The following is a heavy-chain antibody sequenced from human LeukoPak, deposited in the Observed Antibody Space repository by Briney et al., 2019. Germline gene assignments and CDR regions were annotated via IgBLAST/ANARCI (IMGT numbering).Heavy chain of an antibody. Sequence: GGSLRLSCAASGFTFSSYAMHWVRQAPGKGLEWVAVISYDGSNKYYADSVKGRFTISRDNSKNTLYLQMNSLRAEDTAVYYCAKDSSTWYGWFDPWGQGTLATVSS. V-gene: IGHV3-30-3*01. CDR3: AKDSSTWYGWFDP. J-gene: IGHJ5*02. CDR2: ISYDGSNK. D-gene: IGHD6-13*01. CDR1: GFTFSSYA.